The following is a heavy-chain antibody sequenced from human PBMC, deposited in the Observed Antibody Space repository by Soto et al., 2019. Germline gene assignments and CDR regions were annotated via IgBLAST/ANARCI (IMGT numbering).Heavy chain of an antibody. Sequence: SETLPLRWSFSRYSISSGCHCAFIRQPPVKGPQRIASIYLVGSTAYNPSVGSPITISVDTSNKQLSLKLTSVTAADMAVYYCARVHVMVVACSTFDYWGHGALVTVSS. V-gene: IGHV4-38-2*02. CDR2: IYLVGST. J-gene: IGHJ4*01. D-gene: IGHD2-2*01. CDR3: ARVHVMVVACSTFDY. CDR1: RYSISSGCH.